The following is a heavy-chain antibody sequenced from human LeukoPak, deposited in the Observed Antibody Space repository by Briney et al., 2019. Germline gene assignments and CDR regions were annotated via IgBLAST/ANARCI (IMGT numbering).Heavy chain of an antibody. V-gene: IGHV1-24*01. D-gene: IGHD2-15*01. Sequence: ASVKVSCKVSGYTLTELSMHWVRQAPGKGLEWMGGFDPEDGETIYAQKFQGRVTMTEDTSTDTAYMELSSLRSEDTAVYYCATGPYGIYYFDHWGQGTLVTVSS. CDR2: FDPEDGET. CDR3: ATGPYGIYYFDH. J-gene: IGHJ4*02. CDR1: GYTLTELS.